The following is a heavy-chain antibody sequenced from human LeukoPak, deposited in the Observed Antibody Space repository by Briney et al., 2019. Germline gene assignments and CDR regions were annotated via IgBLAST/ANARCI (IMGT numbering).Heavy chain of an antibody. CDR1: GFTFSSYG. CDR3: AKDSGIVPRLDDY. J-gene: IGHJ4*02. V-gene: IGHV3-30*02. D-gene: IGHD1-26*01. CDR2: IRYDGSNK. Sequence: GGSLRLSCAASGFTFSSYGMHWVRQAPGKGLEWVAFIRYDGSNKYYADSVKGRFTISRDNSKNTLYLQMNSLRAEDTAVYYCAKDSGIVPRLDDYWGQGTLVTVSS.